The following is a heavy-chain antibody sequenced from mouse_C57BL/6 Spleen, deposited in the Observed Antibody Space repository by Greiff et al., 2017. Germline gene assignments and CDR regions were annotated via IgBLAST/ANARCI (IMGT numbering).Heavy chain of an antibody. D-gene: IGHD2-5*01. CDR3: ASYSKSSDYAMDY. CDR1: GYTFTSYW. V-gene: IGHV1-7*01. CDR2: INPSSGYT. Sequence: VQLQQSGAELAKPGASVKLSCKASGYTFTSYWMHWVKQRPGQGLEWIGYINPSSGYTKYNQKFKDKATLTADKSSSTAYMQLSSLTYEDSAVYYCASYSKSSDYAMDYWGQGTSVTVSA. J-gene: IGHJ4*01.